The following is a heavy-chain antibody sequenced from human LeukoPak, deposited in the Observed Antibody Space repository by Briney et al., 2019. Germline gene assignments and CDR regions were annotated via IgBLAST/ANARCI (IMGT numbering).Heavy chain of an antibody. CDR3: ARDEPNLYSGSLG. CDR2: ISSGSEII. Sequence: GGSLRLSCAASGFTFSTYNMNWVRQAPGKGLEWVSFISSGSEIIYYADSVKGRFTVSRGNAKNSLYLQMNSLRAEDTAVYYCARDEPNLYSGSLGWGQGTLVTVSS. J-gene: IGHJ4*02. CDR1: GFTFSTYN. V-gene: IGHV3-48*01. D-gene: IGHD1-26*01.